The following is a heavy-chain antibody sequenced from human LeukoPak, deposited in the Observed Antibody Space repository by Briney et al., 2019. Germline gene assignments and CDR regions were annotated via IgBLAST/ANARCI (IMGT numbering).Heavy chain of an antibody. CDR1: GFTFSSYA. Sequence: GGSLRLSCAASGFTFSSYAMSWVRQAPGKGLVWVSRVSPDGRTTKNADSVKGRFTISRDNARSTVFLQLNSLRAEDTAVYYCAREINKWFDPWGQGTLVTVSS. CDR2: VSPDGRTT. V-gene: IGHV3-74*03. CDR3: AREINKWFDP. J-gene: IGHJ5*02.